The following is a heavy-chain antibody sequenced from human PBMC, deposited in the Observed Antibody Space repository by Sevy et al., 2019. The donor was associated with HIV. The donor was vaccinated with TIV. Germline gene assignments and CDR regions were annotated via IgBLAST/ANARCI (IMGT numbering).Heavy chain of an antibody. J-gene: IGHJ4*02. D-gene: IGHD1-26*01. V-gene: IGHV1-69*13. Sequence: ASVKVSCKASGGTFSSYAISWVRQAPGQGLEWMGGIIPIFGTANYAQKFQGRVTITADESTSPAYMELSSLRSEDTAVYYCARDAPVGVLGYWGQGTLVTVSS. CDR2: IIPIFGTA. CDR3: ARDAPVGVLGY. CDR1: GGTFSSYA.